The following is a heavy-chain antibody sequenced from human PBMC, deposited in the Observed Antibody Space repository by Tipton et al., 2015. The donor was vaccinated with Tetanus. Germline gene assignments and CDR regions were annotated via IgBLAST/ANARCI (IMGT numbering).Heavy chain of an antibody. CDR1: GFSFRNYG. Sequence: SLRLSCETSGFSFRNYGFHWVRQAPGKGLEWVALILYDGSHKDYADSVKGRFTISRDNSKNTLYLQMNSLRVEDTAVYYCARDFEWSFDYWGQGTLVTVSS. CDR2: ILYDGSHK. D-gene: IGHD3-3*01. J-gene: IGHJ4*02. CDR3: ARDFEWSFDY. V-gene: IGHV3-33*01.